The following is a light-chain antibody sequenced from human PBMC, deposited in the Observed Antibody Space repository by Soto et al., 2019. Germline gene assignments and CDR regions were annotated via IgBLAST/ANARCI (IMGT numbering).Light chain of an antibody. J-gene: IGLJ2*01. CDR3: CLYAGSSTLV. V-gene: IGLV2-23*01. CDR1: SGYVGTYSL. Sequence: QPVLAQPASVSGSPGQSITISCTGASGYVGTYSLVSWYQQHPGKAPKVVIYEGHKRPSGVPDRFSGSTSVNTASLTISGLQTDDEADYYCCLYAGSSTLVFGGGTKLTVL. CDR2: EGH.